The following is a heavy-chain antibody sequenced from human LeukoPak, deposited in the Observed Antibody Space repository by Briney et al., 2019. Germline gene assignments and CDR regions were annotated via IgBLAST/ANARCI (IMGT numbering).Heavy chain of an antibody. Sequence: SQTLSLTCTVSGGSISSGGYYWGWIRQPPGKGLEWIGSIYYSGSTYYNPSLKSRVTISVDTSKNQFSLKLSSVTAADTAVYYCARDLRYSSGWYGDYFDYWGQGTLVTVSS. CDR2: IYYSGST. V-gene: IGHV4-39*07. CDR3: ARDLRYSSGWYGDYFDY. CDR1: GGSISSGGYY. D-gene: IGHD6-19*01. J-gene: IGHJ4*02.